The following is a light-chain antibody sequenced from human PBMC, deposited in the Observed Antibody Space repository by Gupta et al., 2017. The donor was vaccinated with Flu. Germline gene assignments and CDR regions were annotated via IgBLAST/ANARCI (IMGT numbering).Light chain of an antibody. V-gene: IGLV2-11*01. CDR3: CSYAGSYTFV. CDR2: DVS. CDR1: SSDVGGYNY. Sequence: SVTISCTGTSSDVGGYNYVSWYQHHPGKAPKLMIYDVSKRPSGVPDRFSGSKSGNTASLTISGLQAEDEADYYCCSYAGSYTFVFATGTKVTVL. J-gene: IGLJ1*01.